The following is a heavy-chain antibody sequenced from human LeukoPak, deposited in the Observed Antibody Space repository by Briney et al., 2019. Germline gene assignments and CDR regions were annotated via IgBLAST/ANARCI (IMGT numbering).Heavy chain of an antibody. Sequence: KTSETLSLTCAVYGGSLSGYYWSWIRQPPGKGLEWIGEINHSGSTNYNPSLKSRVTISVDTSKNQFSPKLNSVTAADTAVYYCARHYGPWGQGTLVTVSS. CDR1: GGSLSGYY. V-gene: IGHV4-34*01. D-gene: IGHD3-16*01. CDR2: INHSGST. CDR3: ARHYGP. J-gene: IGHJ5*02.